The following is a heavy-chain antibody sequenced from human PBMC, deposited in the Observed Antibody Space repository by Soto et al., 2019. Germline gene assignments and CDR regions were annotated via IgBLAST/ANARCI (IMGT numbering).Heavy chain of an antibody. D-gene: IGHD2-8*02. CDR2: INHSGST. Sequence: QVQLQQWGAGLLKPSETLSLTCAVYGGSFSGYYWTWIRQPPGTGLEWIGEINHSGSTNYNPSLNSRVTLTEVTSKNQFSLKLSYVTAAVTAVYYCARDKITGLFDYWGQGTLVTVSS. J-gene: IGHJ4*02. CDR1: GGSFSGYY. CDR3: ARDKITGLFDY. V-gene: IGHV4-34*01.